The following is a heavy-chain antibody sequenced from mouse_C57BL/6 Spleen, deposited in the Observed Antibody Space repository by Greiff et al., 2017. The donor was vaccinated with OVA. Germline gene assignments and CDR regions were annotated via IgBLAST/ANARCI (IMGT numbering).Heavy chain of an antibody. V-gene: IGHV5-6*01. CDR1: GFTFSSYG. Sequence: EVMLVESGGDLVKPGGSLKLSCAASGFTFSSYGMSWVRQTPDKRLEWVATISSGGSYTYYPDSVKGRFTISRDNAKNTLYLQMSSLKSEDTAMYYCAGLTTVVATDYWGQGTTLTVSS. CDR2: ISSGGSYT. J-gene: IGHJ2*01. CDR3: AGLTTVVATDY. D-gene: IGHD1-1*01.